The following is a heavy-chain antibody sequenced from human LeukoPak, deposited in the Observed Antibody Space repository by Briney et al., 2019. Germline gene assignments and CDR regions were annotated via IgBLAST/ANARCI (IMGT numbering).Heavy chain of an antibody. D-gene: IGHD2-15*01. CDR1: GGTFSSYA. V-gene: IGHV1-69*05. J-gene: IGHJ6*02. CDR3: ARGRYCSGGSCYPYYYYGMDV. CDR2: IIPIFGTA. Sequence: SVKVSCKASGGTFSSYAISWVRQAPGQGLEWMGGIIPIFGTANYAQKFQGRVTMTRNTSISTAYMELSSLRSEDTAVYYCARGRYCSGGSCYPYYYYGMDVWGQGTTVTVSS.